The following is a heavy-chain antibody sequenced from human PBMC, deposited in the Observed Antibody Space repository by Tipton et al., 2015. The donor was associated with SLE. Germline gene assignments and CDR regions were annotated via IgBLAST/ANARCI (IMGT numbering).Heavy chain of an antibody. J-gene: IGHJ2*01. D-gene: IGHD7-27*01. CDR2: IFYSGST. CDR1: GFTFTWYW. V-gene: IGHV4-59*08. Sequence: LRLSCAASGFTFTWYWMSWVRQAPGKGLEWIGYIFYSGSTDYSPSLKSRVTMSMDMSKNQFFLKLTSVTAADTAVYFCARQAPNWGPTDWYFDVWGRGTLVTVSS. CDR3: ARQAPNWGPTDWYFDV.